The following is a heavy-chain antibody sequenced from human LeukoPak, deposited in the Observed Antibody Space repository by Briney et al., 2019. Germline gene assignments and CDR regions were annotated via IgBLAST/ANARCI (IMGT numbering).Heavy chain of an antibody. CDR2: KEQDRSEK. V-gene: IGHV3-7*01. J-gene: IGHJ4*02. CDR1: GFTFSSYR. Sequence: GGSLRLTCAASGFTFSSYRMSWVGRPPAREGEGVANKEQDRSEKYYVDSLKGRLTISRDNAKYSLSLHMNSLSAEDTAVYYCARDQNDYFDYWGQGALVAVSS. CDR3: ARDQNDYFDY.